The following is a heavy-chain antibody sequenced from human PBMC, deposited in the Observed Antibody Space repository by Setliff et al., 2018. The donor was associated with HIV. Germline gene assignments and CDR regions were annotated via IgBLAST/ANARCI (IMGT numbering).Heavy chain of an antibody. CDR2: IDTDNGYR. J-gene: IGHJ4*02. CDR3: AKSSDWPPYYFDH. Sequence: ASVKVSCKASGYTFSEYAIHWVRQAPGQRLEWMGRIDTDNGYRRYSPKLQGRVTITTDESTSAAYLDLNSLRAEDTALYYCAKSSDWPPYYFDHWGQGTLVTVSS. D-gene: IGHD6-19*01. V-gene: IGHV1-3*04. CDR1: GYTFSEYA.